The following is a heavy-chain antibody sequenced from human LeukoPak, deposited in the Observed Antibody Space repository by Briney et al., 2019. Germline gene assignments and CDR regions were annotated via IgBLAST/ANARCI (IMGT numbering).Heavy chain of an antibody. J-gene: IGHJ4*02. D-gene: IGHD1-26*01. V-gene: IGHV4-61*01. Sequence: PSETLSLTCTVSGGSISSSSYYWSWIRQPPGKGLEWIGYIYYSGSTNYNPSLKSRVTISVDTSKNQFSLKLSSVTAADTAVYYCASGSYSDYFDYWGQGTLVTVSS. CDR2: IYYSGST. CDR1: GGSISSSSYY. CDR3: ASGSYSDYFDY.